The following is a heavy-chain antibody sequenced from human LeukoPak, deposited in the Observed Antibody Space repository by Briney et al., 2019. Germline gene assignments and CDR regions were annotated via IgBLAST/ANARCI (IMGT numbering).Heavy chain of an antibody. CDR3: AGQSGIQLDY. J-gene: IGHJ4*02. CDR1: GGSFSGYY. V-gene: IGHV4-34*01. D-gene: IGHD5-18*01. Sequence: PSETLSLTCAVYGGSFSGYYWSWIRQPPGKGLEWIGEINHSGSTNYNPSLKSRVTISVDTSKKQFSLKLSSVTAADTAVYYCAGQSGIQLDYWGQGTLVTVSS. CDR2: INHSGST.